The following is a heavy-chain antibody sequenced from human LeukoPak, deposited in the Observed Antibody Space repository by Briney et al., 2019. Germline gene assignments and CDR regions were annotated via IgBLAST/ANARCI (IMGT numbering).Heavy chain of an antibody. J-gene: IGHJ6*02. CDR2: IYYSGST. CDR1: GGSISSYY. D-gene: IGHD5-12*01. Sequence: KPSETLSLTCTVSGGSISSYYWSWIRQPPGKGLEWIGYIYYSGSTNYNPSLKSRVTISVDTSKNQFSLKLSSVTAADTAVYYCAGQWLPESGYYYYGMDVWGQGTTVTVFS. CDR3: AGQWLPESGYYYYGMDV. V-gene: IGHV4-59*01.